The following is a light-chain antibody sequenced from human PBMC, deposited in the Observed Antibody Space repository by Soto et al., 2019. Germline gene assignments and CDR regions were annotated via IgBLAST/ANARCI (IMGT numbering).Light chain of an antibody. CDR2: GAS. Sequence: DIQMTQSPSTLAASVGDRVTITCRASQTISNWLAWYQQKPGKPPKVLIYGASNLQSGVPSRFSGSGSGTEFTLTISSLQPDDFATYYCQHYNSYSEAFGQGTKVDIK. V-gene: IGKV1-5*01. CDR1: QTISNW. CDR3: QHYNSYSEA. J-gene: IGKJ1*01.